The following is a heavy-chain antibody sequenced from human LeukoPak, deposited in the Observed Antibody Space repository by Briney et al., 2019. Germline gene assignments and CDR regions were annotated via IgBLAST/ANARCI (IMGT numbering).Heavy chain of an antibody. CDR1: GFTFSSYW. V-gene: IGHV3-74*01. CDR3: ARDRRGYSGYDPGWFDP. Sequence: GGSLRLSCVASGFTFSSYWMHWVRQAPGKGLVWVSHINSDGYSTSYADSVKGRFTISRDNAKNTVYLQMNSLRAEDTAVYYCARDRRGYSGYDPGWFDPWGQGTLVTVSS. J-gene: IGHJ5*02. D-gene: IGHD5-12*01. CDR2: INSDGYST.